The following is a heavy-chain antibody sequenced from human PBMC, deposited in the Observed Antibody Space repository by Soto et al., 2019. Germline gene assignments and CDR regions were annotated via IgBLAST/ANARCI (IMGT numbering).Heavy chain of an antibody. J-gene: IGHJ5*02. Sequence: SETLSLTGAVSGYSISSGDYWGWLRQPPGKGLEWIGSIYHGGSTYYNPSLNSRVTLSIDMTNNHVSLILNSVTAADTAVYYCGGLVHWVPYYYDSSPYTFEKWFDPWGQGTLVTVSS. CDR1: GYSISSGDY. D-gene: IGHD3-22*01. CDR2: IYHGGST. V-gene: IGHV4-38-2*01. CDR3: GGLVHWVPYYYDSSPYTFEKWFDP.